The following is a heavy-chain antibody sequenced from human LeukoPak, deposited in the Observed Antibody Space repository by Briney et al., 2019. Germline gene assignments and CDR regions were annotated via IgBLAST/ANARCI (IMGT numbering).Heavy chain of an antibody. CDR3: AKALGQWLVPYYYYGMDV. CDR2: ISGSGGST. J-gene: IGHJ6*02. Sequence: GGSLRLSCAASGFTFSDYYMSWIRQAPGKGLEWVSAISGSGGSTYYADSVKGRFTISRDNSKNTLYLQMNSLRAEDTAVYYCAKALGQWLVPYYYYGMDVWGQGTTVTVSS. D-gene: IGHD6-19*01. CDR1: GFTFSDYY. V-gene: IGHV3-23*01.